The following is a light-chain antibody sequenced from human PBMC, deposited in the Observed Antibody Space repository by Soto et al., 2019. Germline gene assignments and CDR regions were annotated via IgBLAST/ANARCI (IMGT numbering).Light chain of an antibody. J-gene: IGKJ2*01. CDR2: GAS. Sequence: DTVMTQSPATLSVSPGERANLSCRASQSVTNNLAWYQQKPGQAPRLLIWGASTGATGVPARFSGSGSGTEFTLTISSLQSEDFAVYYCQQSYSWPRTFGQGTKVEIK. CDR1: QSVTNN. V-gene: IGKV3-15*01. CDR3: QQSYSWPRT.